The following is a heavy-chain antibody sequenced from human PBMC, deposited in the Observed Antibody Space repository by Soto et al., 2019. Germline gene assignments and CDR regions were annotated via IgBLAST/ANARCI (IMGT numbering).Heavy chain of an antibody. Sequence: GGSLRLSCAASGFPFSSYAMSWVRQGPARGLEWVSGISASGITTHYADSVKGRFTISRDNSKTTLYLQMSSLRSEDTAVYYCTKVIPGGGWSSDYWGLGTQVTVSS. CDR1: GFPFSSYA. CDR2: ISASGITT. CDR3: TKVIPGGGWSSDY. V-gene: IGHV3-23*01. J-gene: IGHJ4*02. D-gene: IGHD6-19*01.